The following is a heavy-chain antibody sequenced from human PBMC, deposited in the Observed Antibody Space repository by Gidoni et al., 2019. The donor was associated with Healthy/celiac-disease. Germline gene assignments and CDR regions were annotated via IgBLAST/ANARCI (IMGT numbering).Heavy chain of an antibody. CDR1: GNTFTSYY. Sequence: QVQLVQSGTEAKNPGASVKVYCMAFGNTFTSYYKHWVRQAPGQGLEWMGINNPNGGSTSNGQKFQGRVTMTKETSTRAVYMGLGSLGSEDTAVYYCAGDTSSSSWYFDHWGQGTLVTVSS. J-gene: IGHJ4*02. CDR3: AGDTSSSSWYFDH. V-gene: IGHV1-46*01. D-gene: IGHD6-13*01. CDR2: NNPNGGST.